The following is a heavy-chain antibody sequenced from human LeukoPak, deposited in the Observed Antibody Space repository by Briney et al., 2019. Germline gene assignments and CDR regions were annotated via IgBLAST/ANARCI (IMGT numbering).Heavy chain of an antibody. CDR3: ARVGQSGSYPLDY. CDR1: GGSISSGDYY. Sequence: PSQTLSLTCTVSGGSISSGDYYWSWIRQPPGKGLEWSGYIYYSGSTYYNPSLKSRVTISVDTSKNQFSLKLSSVTAADTAVYYCARVGQSGSYPLDYWGQGTLVTVSS. V-gene: IGHV4-30-4*08. CDR2: IYYSGST. D-gene: IGHD1-26*01. J-gene: IGHJ4*02.